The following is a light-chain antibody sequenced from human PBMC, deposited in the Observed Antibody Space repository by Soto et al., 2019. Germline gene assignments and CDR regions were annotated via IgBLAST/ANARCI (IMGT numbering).Light chain of an antibody. Sequence: DIQMTQSPSSLSASVGDRVTITCRTSQTISNYVNWYQQKPGKAPKLLMYAASSLQSGVPSRFGGSGSGPDFTLTISSLQPADFATYYCQQSYSTPRTFGQGTKVE. J-gene: IGKJ1*01. V-gene: IGKV1-39*01. CDR3: QQSYSTPRT. CDR2: AAS. CDR1: QTISNY.